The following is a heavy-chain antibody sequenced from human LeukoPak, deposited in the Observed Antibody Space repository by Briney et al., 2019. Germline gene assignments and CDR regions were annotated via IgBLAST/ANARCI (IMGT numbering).Heavy chain of an antibody. D-gene: IGHD2-15*01. Sequence: GPVKVSCKASGYTFTGYYMHWARQAPGQGLEWMGWINPHTGGTNYAQKFQGRVTMTRDTSISTAYMELSGLTSDDTAVYYCARPYCSGGSCHDYFDYWGQGTLVTVSS. J-gene: IGHJ4*02. V-gene: IGHV1-2*02. CDR3: ARPYCSGGSCHDYFDY. CDR1: GYTFTGYY. CDR2: INPHTGGT.